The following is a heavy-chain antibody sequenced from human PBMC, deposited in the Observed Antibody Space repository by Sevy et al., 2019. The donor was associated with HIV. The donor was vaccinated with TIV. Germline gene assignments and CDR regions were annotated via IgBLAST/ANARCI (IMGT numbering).Heavy chain of an antibody. Sequence: ASVKVSCKASGGTFSSYAISWVRQAPGQGLEWMGGIIPIFGTANYAQKFQGRVTITADESTSTAYMELSSLRSEDTAAYYCARVPYSSSSGFDPWGQGTLVTVSS. D-gene: IGHD6-6*01. CDR1: GGTFSSYA. CDR2: IIPIFGTA. J-gene: IGHJ5*02. CDR3: ARVPYSSSSGFDP. V-gene: IGHV1-69*13.